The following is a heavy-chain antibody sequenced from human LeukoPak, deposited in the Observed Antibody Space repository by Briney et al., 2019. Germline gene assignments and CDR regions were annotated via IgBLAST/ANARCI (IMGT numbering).Heavy chain of an antibody. J-gene: IGHJ4*02. Sequence: ASVKVSCKASGYTFTSYGISWVRQAPGQGLEWMGWISAYDGNTHYAQKLQGRVTMTTDTTTNTAYMDLRSLRSDDTAVYYCARDPPRGNTWYGFDYWGQGTLVTVSS. CDR1: GYTFTSYG. D-gene: IGHD6-13*01. CDR2: ISAYDGNT. CDR3: ARDPPRGNTWYGFDY. V-gene: IGHV1-18*01.